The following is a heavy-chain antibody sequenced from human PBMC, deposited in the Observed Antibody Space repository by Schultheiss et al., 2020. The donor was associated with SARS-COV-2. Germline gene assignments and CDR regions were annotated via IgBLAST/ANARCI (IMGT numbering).Heavy chain of an antibody. CDR2: ISYDGSNK. V-gene: IGHV3-30-3*01. CDR1: GFTFSSYA. D-gene: IGHD2-2*01. Sequence: GGSLRLSCAASGFTFSSYAMSWVRQAPGKGLEWVAVISYDGSNKYYADSVKGRFTISRDNSKNTLYLQMNSLRAEDTAVYYCAGAEGVVVPAATDYWGQGTLVTVSS. CDR3: AGAEGVVVPAATDY. J-gene: IGHJ4*02.